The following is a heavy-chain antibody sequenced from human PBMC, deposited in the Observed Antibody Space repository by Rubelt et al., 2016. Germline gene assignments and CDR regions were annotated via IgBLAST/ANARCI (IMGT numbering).Heavy chain of an antibody. CDR3: ASYSSGYYYSR. V-gene: IGHV4-59*08. D-gene: IGHD3-22*01. J-gene: IGHJ4*02. CDR2: IYYSGST. CDR1: GGSISSYY. Sequence: QVQLQESGPGLVKPSETLSLTCTVSGGSISSYYWSWIRQPPGKGLEWIGYIYYSGSTNYNPSLKSRVTISVDTSKNQFSLKLSSVTAADTAVYYCASYSSGYYYSRWGQGTLVTVSS.